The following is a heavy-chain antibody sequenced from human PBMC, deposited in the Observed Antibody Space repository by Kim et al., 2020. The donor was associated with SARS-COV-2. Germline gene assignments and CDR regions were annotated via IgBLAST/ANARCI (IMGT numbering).Heavy chain of an antibody. V-gene: IGHV3-15*01. J-gene: IGHJ6*02. CDR3: TTGIMITFGGVISAWGMDV. CDR2: IKSKTDGGTT. D-gene: IGHD3-16*02. Sequence: GGALRLSCAASGFTFTNAWMSWVRQAPGKGLEWVGRIKSKTDGGTTDYDAPVKGRFTISRDESKNTLYLQMNSLKTEDTAVYYCTTGIMITFGGVISAWGMDVWGQGTTVTVSS. CDR1: GFTFTNAW.